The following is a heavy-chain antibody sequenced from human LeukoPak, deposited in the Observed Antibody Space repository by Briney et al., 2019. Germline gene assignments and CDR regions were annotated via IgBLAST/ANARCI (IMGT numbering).Heavy chain of an antibody. CDR1: GGSISSYY. D-gene: IGHD3-10*01. J-gene: IGHJ4*02. Sequence: SETLSLTCTVSGGSISSYYWSWIRQPPGKGLEWIGYIYYSGSTNYNPSLKSRVTILVDTSKNQFSLKLSSVTAADTAVYYCARAYYQNYFDYWGQGTLVTVSS. CDR2: IYYSGST. V-gene: IGHV4-59*01. CDR3: ARAYYQNYFDY.